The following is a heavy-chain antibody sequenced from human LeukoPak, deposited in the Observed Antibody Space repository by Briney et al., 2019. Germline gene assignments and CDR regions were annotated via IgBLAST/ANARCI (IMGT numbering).Heavy chain of an antibody. Sequence: ASVKVSCTASGYTFTGYYMHWVRQAPGQGLEWMGWINPNSGGTNYAQKFQGWVAMTRDTSISTAYMELSRLRSDDTAVYYCARGGNTIFGVLYGMDVWGQGTTVTVSS. D-gene: IGHD3-3*01. CDR1: GYTFTGYY. CDR2: INPNSGGT. J-gene: IGHJ6*02. CDR3: ARGGNTIFGVLYGMDV. V-gene: IGHV1-2*04.